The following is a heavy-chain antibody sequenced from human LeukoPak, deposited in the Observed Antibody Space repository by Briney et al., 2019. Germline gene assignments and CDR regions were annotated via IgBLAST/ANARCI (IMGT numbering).Heavy chain of an antibody. D-gene: IGHD1-26*01. Sequence: GGSLRLSCTASGFTFTTYAMSWVRQAPGKGLEWVGRIKSKTDGGTTDYAAPVKGRFTISRDDSKNTLYLQMNSLKTEDTAVYYCTTDGGYSDFDYWGQGTLVTVSS. CDR2: IKSKTDGGTT. CDR3: TTDGGYSDFDY. J-gene: IGHJ4*02. V-gene: IGHV3-15*01. CDR1: GFTFTTYA.